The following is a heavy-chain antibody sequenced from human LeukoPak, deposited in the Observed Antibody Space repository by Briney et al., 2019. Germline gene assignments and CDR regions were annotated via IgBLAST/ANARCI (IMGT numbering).Heavy chain of an antibody. CDR3: ARTSYDYVWGSYRFYYFDY. D-gene: IGHD3-16*02. CDR2: IIPIFGTA. J-gene: IGHJ4*02. V-gene: IGHV1-69*06. CDR1: GGTFSSYA. Sequence: SVKVSCKASGGTFSSYAISWVRQAPGQGLEWMGGIIPIFGTANYAQKFQGRVTITADKSTSTAYMELSSLRSEDTAVYYCARTSYDYVWGSYRFYYFDYWGQGTLVTVSS.